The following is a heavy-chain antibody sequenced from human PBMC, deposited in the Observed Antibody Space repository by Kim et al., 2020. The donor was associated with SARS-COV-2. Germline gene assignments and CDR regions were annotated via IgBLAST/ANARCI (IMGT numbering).Heavy chain of an antibody. CDR2: IDHSGAT. CDR3: ARGRAGVVPSPIMGLGPYYDYYALDL. V-gene: IGHV4-34*01. D-gene: IGHD3-3*01. J-gene: IGHJ6*02. CDR1: VGSFSDYH. Sequence: SETLSLTCAVYVGSFSDYHWTWIRQSPGKGLEWIGEIDHSGATNYNPSLKSRVAISVDTSKNQFSLKLKSVTAADTAVYFCARGRAGVVPSPIMGLGPYYDYYALDLWGQGTTVSVSS.